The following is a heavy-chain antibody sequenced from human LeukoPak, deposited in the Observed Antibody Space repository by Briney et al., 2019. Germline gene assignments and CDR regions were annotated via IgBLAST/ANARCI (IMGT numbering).Heavy chain of an antibody. Sequence: GGALILSCEPSGFSFSNYAMSWVREAPGRGVEWVSTISGIRDIIHYADSVKGRFTVSRDNSKNTLYVQMNSMRAEDTAVYYCAKNGAISSSHYMDVWGKGTTVTVSS. V-gene: IGHV3-23*01. J-gene: IGHJ6*03. CDR2: ISGIRDII. CDR1: GFSFSNYA. CDR3: AKNGAISSSHYMDV. D-gene: IGHD2-8*01.